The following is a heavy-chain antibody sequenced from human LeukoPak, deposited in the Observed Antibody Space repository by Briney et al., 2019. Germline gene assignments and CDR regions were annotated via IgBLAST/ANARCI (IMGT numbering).Heavy chain of an antibody. V-gene: IGHV1-18*01. CDR1: GYTFTSYG. J-gene: IGHJ6*02. CDR2: ISAYNGNT. D-gene: IGHD6-13*01. CDR3: ARPSRNYGMDV. Sequence: EASVKVSCKASGYTFTSYGISWVRQAPGQGLEWMGWISAYNGNTNYAQKLQGRVTMTIDTSTSTAYMELRSLRSDDTAVYYCARPSRNYGMDVWGQGTTVTVSS.